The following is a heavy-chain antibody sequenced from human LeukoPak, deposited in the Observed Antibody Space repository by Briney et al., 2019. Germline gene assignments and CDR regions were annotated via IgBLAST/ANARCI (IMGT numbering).Heavy chain of an antibody. Sequence: PSETLSLTCAVYGGSXSGXXXSWIRQPPGXGXEXIGEINHSGSTNYNPSLKSRVTISVDTSKNQFSLKLSSVTAADTAVYYCARGSFWSGYYTDYWGQGTLVTVSS. CDR2: INHSGST. CDR3: ARGSFWSGYYTDY. D-gene: IGHD3-3*01. J-gene: IGHJ4*02. V-gene: IGHV4-34*01. CDR1: GGSXSGXX.